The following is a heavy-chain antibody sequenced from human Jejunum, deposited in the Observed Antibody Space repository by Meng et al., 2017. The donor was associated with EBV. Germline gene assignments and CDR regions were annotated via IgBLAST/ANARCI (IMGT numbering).Heavy chain of an antibody. V-gene: IGHV4-4*02. J-gene: IGHJ4*02. CDR2: IYHGGGT. CDR1: GGSISDNDW. Sequence: QVQVEESGPRLEEPSGTLSLTCGVSGGSISDNDWWSWVRQPPGKGLEWLGEIYHGGGTNYNPSLESRVTISVDKSKNQFSLKLNSVTVADTAVYYCAGNGYYALEYWGPGILVTVSS. CDR3: AGNGYYALEY. D-gene: IGHD3-22*01.